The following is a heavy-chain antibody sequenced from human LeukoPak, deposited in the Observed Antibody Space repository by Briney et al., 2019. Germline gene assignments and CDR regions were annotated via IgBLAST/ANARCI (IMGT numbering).Heavy chain of an antibody. D-gene: IGHD1-26*01. CDR1: GYTFTGYY. CDR3: ARGEEIVGASYAFDI. V-gene: IGHV1-2*02. Sequence: EASVKVSCKASGYTFTGYYMHWVRQAPGQGLEWMGWINPNSGGTNYAQKFQGRVTMTRDTSISTAYMELSRLRSDDTAVYYCARGEEIVGASYAFDIWGQRTMVTVSS. CDR2: INPNSGGT. J-gene: IGHJ3*02.